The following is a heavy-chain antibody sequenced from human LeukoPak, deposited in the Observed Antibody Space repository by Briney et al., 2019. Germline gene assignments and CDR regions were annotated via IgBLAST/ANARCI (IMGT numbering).Heavy chain of an antibody. CDR2: IYYSGST. V-gene: IGHV4-39*01. D-gene: IGHD7-27*01. Sequence: SETLSLTCTVSGGSIRSASYYWGWIRQPPGKGLEWIGSIYYSGSTYYNPSLKSRVTISVDTSKNQFSLKLSSVTAADTAVYYCARRALTGDTFYYFDYWGQGTLVTVSS. CDR1: GGSIRSASYY. J-gene: IGHJ4*02. CDR3: ARRALTGDTFYYFDY.